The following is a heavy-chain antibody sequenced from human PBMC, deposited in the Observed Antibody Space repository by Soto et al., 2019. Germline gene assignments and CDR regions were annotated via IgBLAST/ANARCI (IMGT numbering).Heavy chain of an antibody. CDR1: GYTLTNYA. D-gene: IGHD2-15*01. Sequence: QVQLVQSAAEVKKPGASVKVSCKASGYTLTNYAISWVRQAPGQGPEWMGWINTYNGNSNYAQKFQGRVTMTTDTATNTAYMERRSLTSDDTAVYYCARDCTGGSCFCIYWGQGTLVTVSA. CDR3: ARDCTGGSCFCIY. CDR2: INTYNGNS. V-gene: IGHV1-18*01. J-gene: IGHJ4*02.